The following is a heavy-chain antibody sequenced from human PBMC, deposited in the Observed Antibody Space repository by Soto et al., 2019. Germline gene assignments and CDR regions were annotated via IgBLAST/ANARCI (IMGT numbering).Heavy chain of an antibody. Sequence: EVQLLESGGGVVQPGGSLRLSCAASGSTFSSYAMSWVRQAPGKGLEWVSTISASAGNTFYADSVKGRFTISRDNSKNPLYLQMHSLRAEDTAVFYCAKGDRSEYGEKGWFDPWGQGTLVTVSS. CDR2: ISASAGNT. CDR3: AKGDRSEYGEKGWFDP. J-gene: IGHJ5*02. CDR1: GSTFSSYA. D-gene: IGHD4-17*01. V-gene: IGHV3-23*01.